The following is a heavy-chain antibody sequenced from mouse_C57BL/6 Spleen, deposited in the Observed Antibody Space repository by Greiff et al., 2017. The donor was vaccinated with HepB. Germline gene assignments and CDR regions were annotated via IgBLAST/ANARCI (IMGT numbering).Heavy chain of an antibody. CDR2: IDPSDSYT. Sequence: VQLQQPGAELVKPGASVKLSCKASGYTFTSYWMQWVKQRPGQGLEWIGEIDPSDSYTNYNQKFKGKATLTVDTSSSTAYMQLSSLTSEDSAVYYCARSLPIDAMDYWGQGTSVTVSS. CDR1: GYTFTSYW. J-gene: IGHJ4*01. CDR3: ARSLPIDAMDY. V-gene: IGHV1-50*01.